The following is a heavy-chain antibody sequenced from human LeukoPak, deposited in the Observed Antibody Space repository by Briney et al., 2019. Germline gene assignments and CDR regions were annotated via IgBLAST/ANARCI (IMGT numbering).Heavy chain of an antibody. J-gene: IGHJ5*02. CDR2: IYHSGST. CDR3: AAYYYGSGSSPGFFDP. CDR1: GYSISSGYY. D-gene: IGHD3-10*01. Sequence: PSETLSLTCTVSGYSISSGYYWGWIRQPPGKGLEWIGSIYHSGSTYYNPSLRSRVTISVDTSKGQFSLKLTSVTAADTAVYYCAAYYYGSGSSPGFFDPWGQGTLVTVSS. V-gene: IGHV4-38-2*02.